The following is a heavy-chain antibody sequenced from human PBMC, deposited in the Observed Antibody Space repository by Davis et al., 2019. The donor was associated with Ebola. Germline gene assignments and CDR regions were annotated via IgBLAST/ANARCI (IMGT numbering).Heavy chain of an antibody. CDR2: LGLSADT. V-gene: IGHV3-23*01. CDR1: GFVFSSYV. Sequence: GESLKISCAASGFVFSSYVMSWVRRAPGKGLEWVSTLGLSADTYYADSAKGRFTISRDNSKNTLYLQMNSLRAEDTAVYYCARVSSGGDFDYWGQGTLVTVSS. J-gene: IGHJ4*02. D-gene: IGHD1-26*01. CDR3: ARVSSGGDFDY.